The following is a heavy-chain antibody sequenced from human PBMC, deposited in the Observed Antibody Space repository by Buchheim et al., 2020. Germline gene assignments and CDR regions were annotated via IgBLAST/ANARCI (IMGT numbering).Heavy chain of an antibody. CDR3: ARDGYSFVVVPSYYYGMDV. V-gene: IGHV3-48*03. CDR2: ISRSGSTI. CDR1: GFTFSSYE. Sequence: EVQLVESGGGLVQPGGSLRLSCAASGFTFSSYEMNWVRQAPGKGLEWVSYISRSGSTIYYADSVKGRFTISRDNAKNSLYLQMNSLRAEDTAVYYCARDGYSFVVVPSYYYGMDVWGQGTT. D-gene: IGHD2-2*01. J-gene: IGHJ6*02.